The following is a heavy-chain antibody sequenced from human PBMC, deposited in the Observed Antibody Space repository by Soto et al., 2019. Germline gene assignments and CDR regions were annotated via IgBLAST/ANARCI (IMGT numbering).Heavy chain of an antibody. D-gene: IGHD3-9*01. Sequence: QVQLVQSGAEVKKPGSSVKVSCKASGGTFSSYTISWVRQAPGQGLEWMGRIIPILGIANYAHKFQGRVTITADKSTSTAYMELSSLRSEDTAVYYCARPEYNILTGYSYDAFDIWGQGTMVTVSS. J-gene: IGHJ3*02. CDR3: ARPEYNILTGYSYDAFDI. V-gene: IGHV1-69*02. CDR1: GGTFSSYT. CDR2: IIPILGIA.